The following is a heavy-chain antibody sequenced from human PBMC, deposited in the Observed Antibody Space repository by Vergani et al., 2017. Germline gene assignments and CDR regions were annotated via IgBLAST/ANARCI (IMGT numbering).Heavy chain of an antibody. CDR3: ATLKSRYYDSSGYFGYYFDY. CDR2: IYYSGST. Sequence: QVQLQESGPGLVKPSQTLSLTCTVSGGSISSGDYYWSWIRQPPGKGLEWIGYIYYSGSTYYNPSLKSRVTISVDTSKNQFSLNLRSVTAADTAVYYCATLKSRYYDSSGYFGYYFDYWGQGTLVAVSS. V-gene: IGHV4-30-4*08. CDR1: GGSISSGDYY. J-gene: IGHJ4*02. D-gene: IGHD3-22*01.